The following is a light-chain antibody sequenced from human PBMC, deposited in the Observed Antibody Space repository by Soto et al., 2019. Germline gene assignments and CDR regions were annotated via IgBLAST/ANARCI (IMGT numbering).Light chain of an antibody. CDR1: SGHSSYA. V-gene: IGLV4-69*01. Sequence: QPVLTQSPSASASLGASVKLTCTLTSGHSSYAIAWHQLQPDKGPRFLMRVNSDGSHSRGDGIPDRFSGSRSGAERYLTISRLQSEDEADYYCQTWGTGIQVFGGGTKLTVL. CDR3: QTWGTGIQV. CDR2: VNSDGSH. J-gene: IGLJ3*02.